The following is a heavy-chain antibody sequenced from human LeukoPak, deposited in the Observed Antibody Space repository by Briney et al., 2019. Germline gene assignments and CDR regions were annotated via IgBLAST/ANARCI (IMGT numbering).Heavy chain of an antibody. CDR1: GFTFSNYG. J-gene: IGHJ4*02. Sequence: PGRSLRLSCAASGFTFSNYGMHWVRQAPGKGLEWVAVIWYDGSNKYYADSVKGRFTISRDNSKNMLYLQMNSLRAEDTAVYYCAHLGYDVLTGYYNWGQGTLVFVSS. D-gene: IGHD3-9*01. V-gene: IGHV3-33*01. CDR3: AHLGYDVLTGYYN. CDR2: IWYDGSNK.